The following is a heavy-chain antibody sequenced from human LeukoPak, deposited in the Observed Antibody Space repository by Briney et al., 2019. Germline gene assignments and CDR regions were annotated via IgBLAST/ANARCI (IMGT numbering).Heavy chain of an antibody. D-gene: IGHD3-10*01. Sequence: GGSLRLSCAASGLTFSSSGMSWVRQAPGKGLEWVSGISGSGGSTYYADSVKGRFTISRDNAKNSLNPQVNSLRAEDTAVYYCVRERFHGSGAPKFDFWGQGTLVTVSS. CDR3: VRERFHGSGAPKFDF. CDR1: GLTFSSSG. V-gene: IGHV3-23*01. J-gene: IGHJ4*02. CDR2: ISGSGGST.